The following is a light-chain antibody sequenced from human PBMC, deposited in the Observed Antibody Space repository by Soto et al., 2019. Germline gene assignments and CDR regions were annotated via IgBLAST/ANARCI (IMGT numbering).Light chain of an antibody. V-gene: IGKV3-11*01. CDR2: DAS. Sequence: EIVLTQSPATLSLSPGERATVSCRASQSVSNYLGWYQQKPGQAPRLLIYDASNRATGIPARFSGSGSGTDFTLTISSLEXXDFAVYYXQHGGTFGHGTRLEIK. CDR3: QHGGT. CDR1: QSVSNY. J-gene: IGKJ5*01.